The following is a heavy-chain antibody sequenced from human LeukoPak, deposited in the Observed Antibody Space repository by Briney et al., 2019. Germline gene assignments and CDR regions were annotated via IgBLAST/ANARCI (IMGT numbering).Heavy chain of an antibody. CDR3: ARDRSLYDILTGSNDAFDI. D-gene: IGHD3-9*01. CDR1: GFTFSSYA. Sequence: PGRSLRLSCAASGFTFSSYAMHWVRQAPGKGLEWVAVISYDGSNKYYADSVKGRFTISRDNSKNTLYRQMNSLRAEDTAVYYCARDRSLYDILTGSNDAFDIWGQGTMVTVSS. V-gene: IGHV3-30-3*01. CDR2: ISYDGSNK. J-gene: IGHJ3*02.